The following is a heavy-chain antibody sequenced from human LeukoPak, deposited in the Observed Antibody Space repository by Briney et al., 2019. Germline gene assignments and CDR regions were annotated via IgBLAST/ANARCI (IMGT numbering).Heavy chain of an antibody. Sequence: NPSETLSLTCTVSGGSISGYYWNWIRQPPGKGLEWIGYIYYSGTTNYNPSLKSRVTISVDTSKNQFSLNLSSVTAADTAVYYCAKVGGNGNWHAPFEYWGQGTLVTVSS. CDR1: GGSISGYY. J-gene: IGHJ4*02. D-gene: IGHD1-20*01. CDR3: AKVGGNGNWHAPFEY. CDR2: IYYSGTT. V-gene: IGHV4-59*01.